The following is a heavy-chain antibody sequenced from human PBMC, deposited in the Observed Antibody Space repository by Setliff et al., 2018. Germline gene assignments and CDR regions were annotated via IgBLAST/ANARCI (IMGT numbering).Heavy chain of an antibody. Sequence: ASVKVSCKASGYSLRSHGMHWVRQAPGQRLEWMGWINAGNGNTKYSQKLQGRVTISRDTSASTAYVELSSLRSEDTAVYYCARDLSNVWGSYRLTNWFDPWGQGTLVTVSS. V-gene: IGHV1-3*01. CDR2: INAGNGNT. D-gene: IGHD3-16*02. CDR1: GYSLRSHG. CDR3: ARDLSNVWGSYRLTNWFDP. J-gene: IGHJ5*02.